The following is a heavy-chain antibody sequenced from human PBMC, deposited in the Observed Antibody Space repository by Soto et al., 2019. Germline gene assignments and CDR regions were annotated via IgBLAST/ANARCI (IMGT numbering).Heavy chain of an antibody. CDR2: INPNSGGT. CDR3: ASLGGERGYCSGGSCPFDY. CDR1: GYTFTGYY. D-gene: IGHD2-15*01. V-gene: IGHV1-2*04. J-gene: IGHJ4*02. Sequence: QVQLVQSGAEVKKPGASVKVSCKASGYTFTGYYMHWVRQAPGQGLEWMGWINPNSGGTNYAQKFQGWVTMTRDTSISPAYMELSRLRSDDTAVYYCASLGGERGYCSGGSCPFDYWGQGTLVTVSS.